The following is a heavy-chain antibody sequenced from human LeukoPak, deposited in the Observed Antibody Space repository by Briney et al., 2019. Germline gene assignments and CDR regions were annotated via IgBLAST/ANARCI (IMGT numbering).Heavy chain of an antibody. CDR3: ARAPGSGYAFDS. V-gene: IGHV1-2*02. Sequence: ASVKVSCKASGYTFTDYYMHWVRQAPGQGLEWMGWLNPNSGDTNYAQKFQGRITITRDTSINTAYMELSRLASDDTAVYYCARAPGSGYAFDSWGQGTQVTVSS. J-gene: IGHJ4*02. CDR2: LNPNSGDT. CDR1: GYTFTDYY. D-gene: IGHD5-12*01.